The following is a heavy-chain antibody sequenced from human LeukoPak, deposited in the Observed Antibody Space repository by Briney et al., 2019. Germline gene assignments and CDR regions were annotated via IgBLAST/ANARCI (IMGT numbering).Heavy chain of an antibody. CDR3: ARWSSGLGPLDY. J-gene: IGHJ4*02. Sequence: ASVKVSCKASGYTFTSYDINWVRQATGQGLEWMGWMNPNSGNTGYAQKFQGRVTVTRNTSISTAYMELSSLRSEDTAVYYCARWSSGLGPLDYWGQGTLVTVSS. V-gene: IGHV1-8*03. CDR2: MNPNSGNT. D-gene: IGHD6-19*01. CDR1: GYTFTSYD.